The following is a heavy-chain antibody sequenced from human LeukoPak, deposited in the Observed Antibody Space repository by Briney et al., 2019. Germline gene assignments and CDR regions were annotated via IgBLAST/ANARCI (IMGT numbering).Heavy chain of an antibody. CDR3: ARARSRGYYYYYGMDV. D-gene: IGHD3-10*01. CDR1: GFTFSDYY. CDR2: ISSSGSTI. J-gene: IGHJ6*02. Sequence: GGSLRLSCAASGFTFSDYYMGWIRQAPGKGLEWVSYISSSGSTIYYADSVKGRFTISRDNAKNSLYLQMNSLRAEDTAVYYCARARSRGYYYYYGMDVWGQGTTVTVSS. V-gene: IGHV3-11*01.